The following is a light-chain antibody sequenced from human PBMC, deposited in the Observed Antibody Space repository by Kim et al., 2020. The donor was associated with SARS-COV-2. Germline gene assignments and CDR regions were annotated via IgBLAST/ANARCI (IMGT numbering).Light chain of an antibody. Sequence: GQTVTLSCTRSSGSIDDNYVQWYQQRPGGGPTTVIYEDDQRPSGVSDRFSGSIDNSSNSASLTISGLRTEDEADYYCQSYNRDNVIFGGGTQLTVL. V-gene: IGLV6-57*03. CDR2: EDD. J-gene: IGLJ2*01. CDR1: SGSIDDNY. CDR3: QSYNRDNVI.